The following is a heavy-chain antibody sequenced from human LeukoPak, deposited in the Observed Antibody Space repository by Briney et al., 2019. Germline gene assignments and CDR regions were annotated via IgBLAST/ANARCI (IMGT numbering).Heavy chain of an antibody. Sequence: GSLRLSCTVSGGSISSYYWSWIRQPAGKGLEWIGRIYTSGSTNYNPSLKSRVTMSVDTSKNQFSLKLSSVTAADTAVYYCARWIVATDAFDIWGQGTMVTVSS. CDR3: ARWIVATDAFDI. J-gene: IGHJ3*02. D-gene: IGHD2-2*03. CDR2: IYTSGST. V-gene: IGHV4-4*07. CDR1: GGSISSYY.